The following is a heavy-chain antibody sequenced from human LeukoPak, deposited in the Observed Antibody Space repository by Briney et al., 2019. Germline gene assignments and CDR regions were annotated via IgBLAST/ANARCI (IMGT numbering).Heavy chain of an antibody. CDR2: MNRNSGKT. V-gene: IGHV1-8*03. CDR1: DYTFTNYD. Sequence: ASVKVSCKASDYTFTNYDINWVRQATGQGLEWVGWMNRNSGKTGYAQKFQGRITITRSTSISTAYMELSSLTSEDTAVYYCAAGGIPFTFDLWGQGTMVTVSS. D-gene: IGHD3-16*01. CDR3: AAGGIPFTFDL. J-gene: IGHJ3*01.